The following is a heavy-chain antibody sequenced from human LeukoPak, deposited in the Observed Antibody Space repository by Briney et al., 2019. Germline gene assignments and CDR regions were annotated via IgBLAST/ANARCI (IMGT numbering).Heavy chain of an antibody. D-gene: IGHD6-19*01. CDR3: ARDLSTYSSGWYVTYYYYGMDV. J-gene: IGHJ6*02. CDR1: GFTFSSYA. Sequence: GGSLRLSCAASGFTFSSYAMHWVRQAPGKGLEWVAVISYDGSNKYYADSVKGRFTISRDNSKNTLYLQMNSLRAEDTAVYYCARDLSTYSSGWYVTYYYYGMDVWGRGTTVTVSS. CDR2: ISYDGSNK. V-gene: IGHV3-30-3*01.